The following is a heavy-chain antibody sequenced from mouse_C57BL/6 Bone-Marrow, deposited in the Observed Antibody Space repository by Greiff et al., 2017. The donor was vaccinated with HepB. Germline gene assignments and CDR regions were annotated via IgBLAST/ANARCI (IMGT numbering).Heavy chain of an antibody. CDR2: INPNNGGT. CDR1: GYTFTDYY. Sequence: VQLQQSGPELVKPGASVKISCKASGYTFTDYYMNWVKQSHGKSLEWIGDINPNNGGTSYNQKFKGKATLTVDKSSSTAYMELRSLTSEDSAVYYCARIPPMDYWGQGTSVTVSS. CDR3: ARIPPMDY. V-gene: IGHV1-26*01. J-gene: IGHJ4*01.